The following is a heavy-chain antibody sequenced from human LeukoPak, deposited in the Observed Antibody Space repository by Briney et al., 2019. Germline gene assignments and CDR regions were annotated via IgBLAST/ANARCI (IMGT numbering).Heavy chain of an antibody. CDR1: GCSLRGYW. CDR2: IKQDGSEK. CDR3: ARDAAVAGLDGFDP. D-gene: IGHD6-19*01. Sequence: PGGSLRLSCLASGCSLRGYWMTWVRQAPGPELEWVANIKQDGSEKYYVDSVKGRFTISRDNAKNSLYLQVNSVRAEDTAVYYCARDAAVAGLDGFDPWGQGTLVTVSS. J-gene: IGHJ5*02. V-gene: IGHV3-7*01.